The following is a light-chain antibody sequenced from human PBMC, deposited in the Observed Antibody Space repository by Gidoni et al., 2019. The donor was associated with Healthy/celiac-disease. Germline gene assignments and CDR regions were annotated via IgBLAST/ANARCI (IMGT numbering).Light chain of an antibody. CDR3: QQRSNWPRGGT. Sequence: EIVLTQSPATLSLSPGERATLSCRASQSVSSYLAWYQQKPGQAPRLLIYDASTRATGIPARFSGSGSGTDFPLTISSLEPEDFAVYYCQQRSNWPRGGTFGQGTKVEIK. CDR1: QSVSSY. CDR2: DAS. V-gene: IGKV3-11*01. J-gene: IGKJ1*01.